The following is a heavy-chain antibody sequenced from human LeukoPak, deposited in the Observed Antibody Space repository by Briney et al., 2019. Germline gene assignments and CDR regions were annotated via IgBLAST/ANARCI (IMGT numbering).Heavy chain of an antibody. V-gene: IGHV4-59*01. CDR3: ARGKGYFDY. CDR2: ICYSGST. Sequence: TSETLSLTCTVSGGSISSYYWSWIRQPPGKGLEWIGYICYSGSTNYNPSLKSRVTISVDTSKNQFSLNLKSVTAADTAVYYCARGKGYFDYWGQGTLVTVSS. CDR1: GGSISSYY. J-gene: IGHJ4*02.